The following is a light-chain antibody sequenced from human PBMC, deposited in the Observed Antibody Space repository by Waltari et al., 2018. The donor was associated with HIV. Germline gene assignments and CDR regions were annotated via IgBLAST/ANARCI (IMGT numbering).Light chain of an antibody. CDR2: RND. CDR3: ASWDDSLPGHV. V-gene: IGLV1-47*01. J-gene: IGLJ1*01. CDR1: RSNIGGNF. Sequence: QSVLTQPPSVSATPGQTINISCSGSRSNIGGNFVFWYQQVATTAPRLLVYRNDLRPSVFSDRFSGFRLGTSASLAISGLRSEDEGNYYCASWDDSLPGHVFGTGT.